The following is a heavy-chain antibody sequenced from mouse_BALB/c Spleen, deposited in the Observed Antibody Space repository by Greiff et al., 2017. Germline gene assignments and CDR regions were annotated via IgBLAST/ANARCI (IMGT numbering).Heavy chain of an antibody. V-gene: IGHV1-7*01. CDR1: GYTFTSYW. CDR3: GRSYYGY. J-gene: IGHJ2*01. Sequence: QVQLQQSGAELAKPGASVKMSCKASGYTFTSYWMHWVKQRPGQGLEWIGYINPSTGYTEYNQKFQDKATLTADKSSSTAYMQLSSLTSEDSAVYYCGRSYYGYWGQGTTLTGSS. CDR2: INPSTGYT.